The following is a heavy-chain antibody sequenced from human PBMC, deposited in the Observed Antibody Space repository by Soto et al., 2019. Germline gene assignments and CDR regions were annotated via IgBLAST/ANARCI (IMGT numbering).Heavy chain of an antibody. CDR1: GFTFGSYA. CDR2: IRGSGGST. V-gene: IGHV3-23*01. D-gene: IGHD2-15*01. J-gene: IGHJ6*02. CDR3: AKQLCSGEDMDV. Sequence: EVQLLESGGGLVQPGGSLRLSCAASGFTFGSYAMSWVRQAPGKGLEWVSGIRGSGGSTYYADSVKGRFTISRDNSKSPLYLQMNSLSAEDTAICCWAKQLCSGEDMDVWGQGTTVTVSS.